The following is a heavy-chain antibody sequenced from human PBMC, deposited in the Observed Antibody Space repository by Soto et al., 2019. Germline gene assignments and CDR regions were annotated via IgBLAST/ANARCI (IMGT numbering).Heavy chain of an antibody. V-gene: IGHV3-11*04. CDR2: ITSSGGST. D-gene: IGHD6-19*01. CDR3: ARDPAPSGWYDY. J-gene: IGHJ4*02. CDR1: GFTFRNYY. Sequence: PGESLKISCAASGFTFRNYYMTWMRQTPGKGLEWISTITSSGGSTYYAASVKGRFTISRDNTKNRLFLQMNSLRAEDTAVYYCARDPAPSGWYDYWGQGTLVTVSS.